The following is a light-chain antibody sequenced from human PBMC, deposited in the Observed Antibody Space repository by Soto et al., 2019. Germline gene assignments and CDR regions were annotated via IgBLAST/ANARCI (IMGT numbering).Light chain of an antibody. V-gene: IGKV3-20*01. CDR1: QSVKSNY. CDR2: GVF. Sequence: ETVLTQSPGTVSLSPGERASLFCRTSQSVKSNYLAWYQQKPGQAPMLLIYGVFNRATGIPDRFSGSGSGTDFTLTISGLEPEDSAVYYCQHYDGSPRTFGQGTKLEIK. CDR3: QHYDGSPRT. J-gene: IGKJ2*01.